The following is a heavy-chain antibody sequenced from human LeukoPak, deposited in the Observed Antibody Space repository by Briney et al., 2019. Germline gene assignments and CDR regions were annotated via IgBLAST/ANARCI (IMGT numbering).Heavy chain of an antibody. D-gene: IGHD3-22*01. CDR2: INHSGST. Sequence: SETLSLTCAVYGGSFSGYYWSWIRQPPGKGLEWIGEINHSGSTNYNPSLKSRVTISVDTSKNQSSLKLSSVTAADTAVYYCARGSGYYYPDYWGQGTLVTVSS. J-gene: IGHJ4*02. CDR1: GGSFSGYY. V-gene: IGHV4-34*01. CDR3: ARGSGYYYPDY.